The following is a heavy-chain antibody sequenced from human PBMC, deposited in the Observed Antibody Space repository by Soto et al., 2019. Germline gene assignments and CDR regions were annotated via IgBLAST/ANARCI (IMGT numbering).Heavy chain of an antibody. D-gene: IGHD6-13*01. Sequence: PSETLSLTCAVYGGSFSGYYWSWIRQPPGKGLEWIGEINHSGSTNYNPSLKSRVTISVDTSKNQFSLKLSSVTAADTAVYYCARGPWARYAGYSSSWYKLDPWGQGTLVTVSS. CDR1: GGSFSGYY. J-gene: IGHJ5*02. V-gene: IGHV4-34*01. CDR2: INHSGST. CDR3: ARGPWARYAGYSSSWYKLDP.